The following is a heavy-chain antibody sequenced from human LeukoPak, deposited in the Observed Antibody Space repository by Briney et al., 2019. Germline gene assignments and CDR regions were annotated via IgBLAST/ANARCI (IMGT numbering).Heavy chain of an antibody. V-gene: IGHV1-69*13. Sequence: GASVKVSCKASGGTFSSYAISWVRQAPGQGLESMGGIIPIFGTANYAQKFQGRVTITADESTSTAYMELSSLRSEDTAVYCCAREPEEGFGELGRFDPWGQGTLVTVSS. D-gene: IGHD3-10*01. CDR3: AREPEEGFGELGRFDP. CDR1: GGTFSSYA. CDR2: IIPIFGTA. J-gene: IGHJ5*02.